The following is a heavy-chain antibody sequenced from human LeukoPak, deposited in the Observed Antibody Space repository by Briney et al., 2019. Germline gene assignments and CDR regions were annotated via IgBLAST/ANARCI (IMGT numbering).Heavy chain of an antibody. Sequence: SETLSLTCTVSGGSVTSSNYFWGWIRQSPGKGLEWIGSIYYSGSTYYNPSLKSRVTISVETSKIQFSLKLSSVTAADSAVYYCARDSCSSTSCRRKFDNWGQGTLVTVSS. CDR2: IYYSGST. D-gene: IGHD2-2*01. CDR3: ARDSCSSTSCRRKFDN. J-gene: IGHJ4*02. V-gene: IGHV4-39*07. CDR1: GGSVTSSNYF.